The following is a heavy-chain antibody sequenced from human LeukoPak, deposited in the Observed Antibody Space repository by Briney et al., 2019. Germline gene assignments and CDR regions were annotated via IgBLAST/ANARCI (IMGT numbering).Heavy chain of an antibody. V-gene: IGHV4-34*01. J-gene: IGHJ3*02. D-gene: IGHD4-17*01. CDR1: GGSFSGYY. Sequence: SETLSLTCAVYGGSFSGYYRSWIRQPPGKELEWIGEINHSGSTNYNPSLKSRVTISVDTSKNQFSLKLSSVTAADTAVYYCARGRGGDYGLSIWGQGTMVTVSS. CDR2: INHSGST. CDR3: ARGRGGDYGLSI.